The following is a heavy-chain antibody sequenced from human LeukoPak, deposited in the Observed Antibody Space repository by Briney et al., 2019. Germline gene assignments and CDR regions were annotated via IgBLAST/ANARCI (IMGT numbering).Heavy chain of an antibody. Sequence: GGSLRLTCAASGFSVSSNYLSWVRQAPGKGLEWVSVIYSGGSTYYADSVKGRFTISRDNSKNTLYLQMNSLRAEDTAVYYCARGPLPAAPTFFDYWGQGTLVTVSS. J-gene: IGHJ4*02. CDR3: ARGPLPAAPTFFDY. CDR1: GFSVSSNY. D-gene: IGHD2-2*01. CDR2: IYSGGST. V-gene: IGHV3-66*01.